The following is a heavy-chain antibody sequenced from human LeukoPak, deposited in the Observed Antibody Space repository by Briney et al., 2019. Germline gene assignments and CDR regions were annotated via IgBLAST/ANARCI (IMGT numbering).Heavy chain of an antibody. D-gene: IGHD3-10*01. V-gene: IGHV3-23*01. CDR3: AKDKSYGSGNYEFDY. J-gene: IGHJ4*02. Sequence: GGSLRLSCAASGFTFDSYAMNWVRQAPGKGLEWVSAISGSGANTYNADSAKGRFTISRDSSKNTAYLQMSSLRADDTALYYCAKDKSYGSGNYEFDYWGQGTLVTVSS. CDR2: ISGSGANT. CDR1: GFTFDSYA.